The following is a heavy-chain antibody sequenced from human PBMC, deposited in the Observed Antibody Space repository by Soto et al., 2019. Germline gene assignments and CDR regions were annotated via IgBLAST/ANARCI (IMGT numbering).Heavy chain of an antibody. Sequence: PGGSLRLSCTASGFTFKTYSMTWVRQAPGKGLEWVSSIHGGGTFIYYADSVKGRFTISRDDAKNSLYLQMNSLRAEDTAVYYCARAIRGGVIRDWGQGTLVTVSS. CDR3: ARAIRGGVIRD. CDR2: IHGGGTFI. J-gene: IGHJ4*02. CDR1: GFTFKTYS. V-gene: IGHV3-21*01. D-gene: IGHD3-3*01.